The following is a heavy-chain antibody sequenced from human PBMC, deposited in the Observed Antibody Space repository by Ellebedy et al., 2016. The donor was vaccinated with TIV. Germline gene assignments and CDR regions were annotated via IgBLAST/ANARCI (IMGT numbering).Heavy chain of an antibody. CDR3: AKVLRGSGWRYYGMDV. Sequence: GGSLRLSXAASGFTFSSYGMHWVRQAPGKGLEWVAVISYDGSNKYYADSVKGRFTISRDNSENTLYLQMNSLRAEDTAVYYCAKVLRGSGWRYYGMDVWGQGTTVTVSS. CDR1: GFTFSSYG. D-gene: IGHD6-19*01. J-gene: IGHJ6*02. V-gene: IGHV3-30*18. CDR2: ISYDGSNK.